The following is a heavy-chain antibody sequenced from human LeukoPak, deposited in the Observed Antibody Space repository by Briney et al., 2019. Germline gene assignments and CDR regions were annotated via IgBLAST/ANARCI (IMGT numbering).Heavy chain of an antibody. CDR1: GFTFSSYA. CDR3: AKDKDDILTGYYNDLGYFDY. V-gene: IGHV3-23*01. CDR2: ISGSGGST. Sequence: GGSLRLSCAASGFTFSSYAMSWVRQAPGKGLEWVSAISGSGGSTYYADSVKGRFTISRDNSKNTLYLQMNSLRAEDTAVYYCAKDKDDILTGYYNDLGYFDYWGQGTLVTVSS. D-gene: IGHD3-9*01. J-gene: IGHJ4*02.